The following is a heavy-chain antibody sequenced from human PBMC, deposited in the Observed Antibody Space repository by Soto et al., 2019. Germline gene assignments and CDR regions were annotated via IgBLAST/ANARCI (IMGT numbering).Heavy chain of an antibody. Sequence: EVQLVESGGGLVQPGGSLRLSCAASGFMFSSYEMNWVRQAPGKGLEWVSYISGSGSSIYYADSVKGRFTISRVNAKNSLYLQMNSLRAEDRAIYYCARSYSSSFGVNHYGLDVWGQGTTVTVSS. CDR3: ARSYSSSFGVNHYGLDV. CDR1: GFMFSSYE. J-gene: IGHJ6*02. V-gene: IGHV3-48*03. D-gene: IGHD3-16*01. CDR2: ISGSGSSI.